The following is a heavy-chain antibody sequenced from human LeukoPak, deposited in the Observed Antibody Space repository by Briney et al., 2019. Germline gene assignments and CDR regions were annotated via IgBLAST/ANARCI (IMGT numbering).Heavy chain of an antibody. J-gene: IGHJ4*02. CDR1: GFTFSSYG. CDR2: ISGGGGST. V-gene: IGHV3-23*01. Sequence: PGGSLRLSCAASGFTFSSYGMNWVRQAPGKGLEWVSGISGGGGSTYYADSVRGRFTISRDNSKNTLNLQMSSLRAEDTAVYYCAKDHLVGARQSSGYWGQGTLVTVSS. CDR3: AKDHLVGARQSSGY. D-gene: IGHD1-26*01.